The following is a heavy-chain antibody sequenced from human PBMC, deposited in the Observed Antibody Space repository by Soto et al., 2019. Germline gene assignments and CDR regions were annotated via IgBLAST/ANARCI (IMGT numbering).Heavy chain of an antibody. CDR1: GFTVSSNY. D-gene: IGHD2-21*02. CDR2: IFSGGST. J-gene: IGHJ4*02. V-gene: IGHV3-66*01. Sequence: EVQLVESGGGLVQPGGSLRLSCVASGFTVSSNYMSWVRQAPGKGLEWVSDIFSGGSTNYADSVKGRFTISRDNSKNTLYLQMNSLRAEDTAVYYCATRVTAGYWGQGTLVTVSS. CDR3: ATRVTAGY.